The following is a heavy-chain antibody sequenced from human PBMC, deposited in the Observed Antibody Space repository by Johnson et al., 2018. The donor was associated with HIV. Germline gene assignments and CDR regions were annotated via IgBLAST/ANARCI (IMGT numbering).Heavy chain of an antibody. D-gene: IGHD2-21*01. CDR1: GFTFSSYW. CDR3: AREIAPYCGGDCSQSAFDI. V-gene: IGHV3-74*01. J-gene: IGHJ3*02. Sequence: VQLVESGGGLVQPGGSLRLSCVASGFTFSSYWMHWVRQAPGKGLVWVSRINSDGSSTNYADSVKGRFTISRDNSKNTLYLQMNSLRAEDTAVYYCAREIAPYCGGDCSQSAFDIWGQGTMVTVSS. CDR2: INSDGSST.